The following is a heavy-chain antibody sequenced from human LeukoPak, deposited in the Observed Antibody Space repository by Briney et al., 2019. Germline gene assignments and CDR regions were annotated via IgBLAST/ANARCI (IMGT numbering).Heavy chain of an antibody. D-gene: IGHD5-24*01. CDR2: IYYSGST. Sequence: SGTLSLTCTVSRGAISSSSCAWGWGRHPPGEWLEWSGSIYYSGSTYYNPSLKSRVTISVDTSKNQFSLKLSSVTATDTAVYYCASHVEMPTNYYYYAMDVWGQGTTVTVSS. CDR1: RGAISSSSCA. CDR3: ASHVEMPTNYYYYAMDV. V-gene: IGHV4-39*01. J-gene: IGHJ6*02.